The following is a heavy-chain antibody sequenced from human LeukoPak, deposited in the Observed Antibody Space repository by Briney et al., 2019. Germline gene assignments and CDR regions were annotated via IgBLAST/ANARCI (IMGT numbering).Heavy chain of an antibody. D-gene: IGHD3-10*01. CDR2: ISGSNSYT. CDR3: ARGFSSGTYSPTYYGMDV. V-gene: IGHV3-21*01. Sequence: GGSLRLSCVVSGFTFSDHSMNWVRQAPGKGLEWVSSISGSNSYTYYRDSVKGRFTISRDNANNSLYLQMSSLRAEDTAIYYCARGFSSGTYSPTYYGMDVWGQGTTVTVSS. CDR1: GFTFSDHS. J-gene: IGHJ6*02.